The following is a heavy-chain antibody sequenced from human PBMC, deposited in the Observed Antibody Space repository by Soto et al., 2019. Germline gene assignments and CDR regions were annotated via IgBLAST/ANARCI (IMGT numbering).Heavy chain of an antibody. Sequence: GGSLRLSCAASAFTLSAYDIHWVRQPNGKGLEWVSALGAADDPYYLGSVKGRFTIYRENAKNSLYLQMNNLRAGDTAVYYCARAYSGRLPRRADYYYAMDVWGQGTTVTVSS. CDR3: ARAYSGRLPRRADYYYAMDV. CDR2: LGAADDP. V-gene: IGHV3-13*05. D-gene: IGHD2-15*01. J-gene: IGHJ6*02. CDR1: AFTLSAYD.